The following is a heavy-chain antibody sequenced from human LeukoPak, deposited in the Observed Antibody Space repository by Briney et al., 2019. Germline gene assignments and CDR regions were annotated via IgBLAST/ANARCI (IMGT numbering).Heavy chain of an antibody. CDR1: GFTFSSYE. D-gene: IGHD3-3*01. J-gene: IGHJ4*02. CDR3: ARDTVGSGYDFWSGYYPFDY. Sequence: GGSLRLSCAASGFTFSSYEMNWVRQAPGKGLEWVSYTSSSGSTIYYADSVKGRFTISRDNAKNSLYLQMNSLRAEDTAVYYCARDTVGSGYDFWSGYYPFDYWGQGTLVTVSS. CDR2: TSSSGSTI. V-gene: IGHV3-48*03.